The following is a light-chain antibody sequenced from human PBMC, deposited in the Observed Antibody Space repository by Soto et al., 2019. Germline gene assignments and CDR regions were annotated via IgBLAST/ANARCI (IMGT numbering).Light chain of an antibody. CDR3: SSYTDTNTFV. J-gene: IGLJ1*01. Sequence: QSVLTQPPSASGSPGQSVTISCTGTSSDVGGFQYVSWYQQHPGKAPKVMIYEVSQRPSGVPDRFSGSKSGNTASLTVSGLQAEDEADYYCSSYTDTNTFVFGIGTKVTVL. CDR2: EVS. V-gene: IGLV2-8*01. CDR1: SSDVGGFQY.